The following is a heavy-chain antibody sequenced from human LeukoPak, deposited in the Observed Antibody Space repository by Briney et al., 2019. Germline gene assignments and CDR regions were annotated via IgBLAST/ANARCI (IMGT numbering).Heavy chain of an antibody. D-gene: IGHD6-6*01. CDR2: INHSGST. J-gene: IGHJ4*02. CDR1: GGSFSGYY. V-gene: IGHV4-34*01. Sequence: SETLSLTCAVYGGSFSGYYWSWIRQPPGKGLEWIGEINHSGSTNYNPSLKSQVTISVDTSKNQFSLKLSSVTAADTAVYYCARSVRRSSSSQNGGWGQGTLVTVSS. CDR3: ARSVRRSSSSQNGG.